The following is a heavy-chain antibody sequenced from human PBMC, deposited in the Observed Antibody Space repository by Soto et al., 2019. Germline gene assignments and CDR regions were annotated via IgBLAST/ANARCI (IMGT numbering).Heavy chain of an antibody. CDR2: IGTGGDT. CDR3: ARVAPGWYFDL. J-gene: IGHJ2*01. Sequence: EVQLVESGGGLVQPGGSLRLSCAASGFTFSSHDMHWVRQAAGKGLEWVSAIGTGGDTYYQDSVKGRFSISREDFKNSLFLQMNNLGDGDTAVYYCARVAPGWYFDLWGRGTQVLVSS. V-gene: IGHV3-13*01. CDR1: GFTFSSHD. D-gene: IGHD5-12*01.